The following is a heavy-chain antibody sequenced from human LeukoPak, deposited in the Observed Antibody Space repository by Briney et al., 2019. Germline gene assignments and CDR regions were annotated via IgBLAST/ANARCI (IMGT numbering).Heavy chain of an antibody. CDR2: MKQDGSEI. Sequence: GGSLRLSCAASGFTVSPHWMSWVRQAPGKGLEWVAMMKQDGSEIYYVGSVKGRFTISRDNAENSLYLQMNSLRAEDTALYYCASLDTALLKGGYWGQGTLVTVSS. J-gene: IGHJ4*02. CDR1: GFTVSPHW. D-gene: IGHD5-18*01. V-gene: IGHV3-7*01. CDR3: ASLDTALLKGGY.